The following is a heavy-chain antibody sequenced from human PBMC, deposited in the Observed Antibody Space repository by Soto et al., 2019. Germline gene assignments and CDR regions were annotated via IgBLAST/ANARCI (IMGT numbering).Heavy chain of an antibody. V-gene: IGHV4-59*01. D-gene: IGHD3-16*01. CDR3: ARYYGQVGSFHP. CDR2: IYYSGTN. Sequence: PSETLSVTCLVSVDPIRSSYWRWIRQPPGQGLEWIGFIYYSGTNNYKTSLKSRVTMSVDKSNKQFCLNLRSVNAADTAVYYCARYYGQVGSFHPWGQGTLVTVSS. J-gene: IGHJ5*02. CDR1: VDPIRSSY.